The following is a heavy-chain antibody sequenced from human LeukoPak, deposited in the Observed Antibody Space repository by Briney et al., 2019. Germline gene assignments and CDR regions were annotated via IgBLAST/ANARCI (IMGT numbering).Heavy chain of an antibody. CDR1: GYTFTSYA. Sequence: ASVNVSCKASGYTFTSYAMNWVRQAPGQGLEWMGWINTNTGNPTYAQGFTGRFVFSLDTSVSTAYLQISSLKAEDTAVYYCARGDSGSYSVYVYYYYYMDVWGKGTTVTVSS. CDR2: INTNTGNP. D-gene: IGHD1-26*01. J-gene: IGHJ6*03. CDR3: ARGDSGSYSVYVYYYYYMDV. V-gene: IGHV7-4-1*02.